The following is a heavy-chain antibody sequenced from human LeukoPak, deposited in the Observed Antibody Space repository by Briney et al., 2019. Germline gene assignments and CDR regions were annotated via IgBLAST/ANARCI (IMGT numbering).Heavy chain of an antibody. CDR3: AKDQGHYGSGSYVY. CDR1: GFTFSSSA. D-gene: IGHD3-10*01. CDR2: ISGSGGYT. V-gene: IGHV3-23*01. Sequence: GGSLRLSCAASGFTFSSSAMSWVRQAPGKGLEWVSGISGSGGYTYYAESVKGRFTISRDNSKNTLYLQMNSLRAEDTAVYYCAKDQGHYGSGSYVYWGQGTLVTVSS. J-gene: IGHJ4*02.